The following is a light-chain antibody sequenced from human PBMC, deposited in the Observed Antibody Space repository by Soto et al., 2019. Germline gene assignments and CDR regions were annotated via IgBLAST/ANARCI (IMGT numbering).Light chain of an antibody. CDR2: DAS. Sequence: EIVLTQSPGTLSLSPGERATLSCRASQSVSNYLAWYQQRPGQAPRLLIYDASNRATGIPARFSGSGSGTDLTLTISSLEPEDFAVYYCQQRAHWPPLTFGERTKVEIK. J-gene: IGKJ4*01. V-gene: IGKV3-11*01. CDR1: QSVSNY. CDR3: QQRAHWPPLT.